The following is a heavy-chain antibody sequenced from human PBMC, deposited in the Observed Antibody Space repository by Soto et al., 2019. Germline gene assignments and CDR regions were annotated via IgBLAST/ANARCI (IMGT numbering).Heavy chain of an antibody. V-gene: IGHV4-34*01. CDR3: AREVGYYDSSGHYDAFDI. Sequence: SETLSLTCAVYGGSFSGYYWSWIRQPPGKGLEWIGEINHSGSTNYNPSLKSRVTISVDTSKNQFSLKLSSVTAADTAVYYCAREVGYYDSSGHYDAFDIWGQGTMVT. D-gene: IGHD3-22*01. CDR1: GGSFSGYY. CDR2: INHSGST. J-gene: IGHJ3*02.